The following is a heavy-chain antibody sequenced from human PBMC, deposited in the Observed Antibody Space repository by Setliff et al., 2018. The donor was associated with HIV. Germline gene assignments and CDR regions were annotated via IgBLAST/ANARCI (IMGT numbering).Heavy chain of an antibody. CDR1: GGSINNFY. V-gene: IGHV4-4*09. CDR3: ARHSDFWSEDAFDI. CDR2: ISTSGST. D-gene: IGHD3-3*01. Sequence: SETMSLTCTVSGGSINNFYWSWIRQPPGKGLEWIGYISTSGSTKYNPCLKSRVTILVDPSNNQFSLRLSSVTAADTAVYYCARHSDFWSEDAFDIWAQGTVVTVSS. J-gene: IGHJ3*02.